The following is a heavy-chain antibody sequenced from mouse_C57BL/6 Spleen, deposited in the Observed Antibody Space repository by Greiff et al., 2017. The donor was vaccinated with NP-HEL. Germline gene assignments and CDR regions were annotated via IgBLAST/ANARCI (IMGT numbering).Heavy chain of an antibody. Sequence: QVQLQQPGAELVKPGASVKMSCKASGYTFTSYWITWVKQRPGQGLEWIGDIYPGSGSTNYNEKFKSKATLTVDTSSSTAYMQLSSLTSEDSAVYYCARSPYDGYYDYYAMDYWGQGTSVTVSS. CDR3: ARSPYDGYYDYYAMDY. V-gene: IGHV1-55*01. CDR2: IYPGSGST. D-gene: IGHD2-3*01. J-gene: IGHJ4*01. CDR1: GYTFTSYW.